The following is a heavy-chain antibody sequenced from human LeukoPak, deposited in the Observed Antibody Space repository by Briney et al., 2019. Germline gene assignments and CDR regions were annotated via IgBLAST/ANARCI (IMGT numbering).Heavy chain of an antibody. CDR1: GFTFSTYG. J-gene: IGHJ6*02. Sequence: GGSLRLSCAASGFTFSTYGMHWVRQSPGKGLDWVAVISYDGSNKYYADSVKGRFTISRDNSKNTLYLQMTSLREEDTAVYYCAERNREKGTTDANYYYYGMDVWGQGTTVIVSS. V-gene: IGHV3-30*18. D-gene: IGHD4-11*01. CDR3: AERNREKGTTDANYYYYGMDV. CDR2: ISYDGSNK.